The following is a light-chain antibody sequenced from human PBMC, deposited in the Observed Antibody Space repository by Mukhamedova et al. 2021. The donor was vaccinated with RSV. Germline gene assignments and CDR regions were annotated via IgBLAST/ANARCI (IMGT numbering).Light chain of an antibody. J-gene: IGKJ1*01. V-gene: IGKV1-39*01. CDR1: QSISDY. Sequence: GDRVSITCRASQSISDYLNWYQQKPGQAPRLLISGASSLQSGVSSRFSGSGSGPDFTLTISSLQYEDFATHYCQQSYGTPWTFGQ. CDR2: GAS. CDR3: QQSYGTPWT.